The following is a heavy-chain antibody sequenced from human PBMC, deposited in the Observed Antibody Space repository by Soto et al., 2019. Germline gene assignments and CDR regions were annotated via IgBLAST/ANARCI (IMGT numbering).Heavy chain of an antibody. Sequence: QLQLQESGPGLVKPPETLSLTCTVSGGSISSSSYYWGWIRQPPGKGLEWIGSIYYSGSTYYNPSLKSRVTISVDTSKNQFSLKLSSVTAADTAVYYCARRPYSSGWEHYYYYYGMDVWGQGTTVTVSS. CDR2: IYYSGST. V-gene: IGHV4-39*01. D-gene: IGHD6-19*01. CDR3: ARRPYSSGWEHYYYYYGMDV. CDR1: GGSISSSSYY. J-gene: IGHJ6*02.